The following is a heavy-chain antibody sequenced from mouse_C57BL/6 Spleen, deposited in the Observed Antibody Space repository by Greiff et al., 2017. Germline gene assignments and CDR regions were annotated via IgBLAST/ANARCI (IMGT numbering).Heavy chain of an antibody. CDR3: AREEVWEGFAY. CDR2: NHPNSGST. CDR1: GYTFTSYW. Sequence: QVQLQQPGAELVKPGASVKLSCKASGYTFTSYWMHWVKQRPGQGLEWIGMNHPNSGSTNYNEKFKSKATLTVDKSSSTAYMQLSSLTSEDSAVYYCAREEVWEGFAYWGQGTLVTVSA. V-gene: IGHV1-64*01. D-gene: IGHD4-1*01. J-gene: IGHJ3*01.